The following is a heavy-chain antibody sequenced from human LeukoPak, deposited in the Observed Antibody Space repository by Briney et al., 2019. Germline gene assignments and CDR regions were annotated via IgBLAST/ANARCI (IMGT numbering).Heavy chain of an antibody. CDR3: ARDYPPDYVLEY. CDR2: IYSTGST. D-gene: IGHD4-17*01. Sequence: SETLSLTCTVSGASISSHYWSWIRQPAGKGLEWIGRIYSTGSTHYNPSLKSRVTISQDKSKNQFSLELSSVTAADTAVYYCARDYPPDYVLEYWGQGTLVTVSS. J-gene: IGHJ4*02. V-gene: IGHV4-4*07. CDR1: GASISSHY.